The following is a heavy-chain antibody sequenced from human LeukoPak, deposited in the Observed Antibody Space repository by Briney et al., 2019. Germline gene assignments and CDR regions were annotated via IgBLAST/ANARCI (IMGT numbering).Heavy chain of an antibody. CDR1: GGSISSSSYY. CDR2: IYYSGST. J-gene: IGHJ5*02. CDR3: ARSEWFGELFWFDP. Sequence: PSETLSLTCTVSGGSISSSSYYWGWIRQPPGKGLEWIGSIYYSGSTYYNPSLKSRVTISVDTSKNQFSLKLSSVTAADTAVYYCARSEWFGELFWFDPWGQGTLVTVSS. D-gene: IGHD3-10*01. V-gene: IGHV4-39*01.